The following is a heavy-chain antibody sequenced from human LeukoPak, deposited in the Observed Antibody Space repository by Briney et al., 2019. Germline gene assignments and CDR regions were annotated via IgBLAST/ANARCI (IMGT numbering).Heavy chain of an antibody. D-gene: IGHD3-16*02. CDR2: INHSGTT. CDR3: ARGWITFGGVITN. CDR1: GGSFSGYY. V-gene: IGHV4-34*01. J-gene: IGHJ4*02. Sequence: SETLSLTCAVYGGSFSGYYWSWIRQPPGKGLEWIGEINHSGTTDCNPSLKSRVTISVDTSKNQFSLKLSSVIAADTAVYYCARGWITFGGVITNWGQGTLVTVSS.